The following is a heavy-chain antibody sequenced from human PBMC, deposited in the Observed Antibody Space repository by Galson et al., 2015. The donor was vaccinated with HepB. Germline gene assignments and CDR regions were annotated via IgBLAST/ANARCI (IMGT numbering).Heavy chain of an antibody. CDR3: ARDVSGGWPMDY. CDR1: GDSVSGFY. V-gene: IGHV4-59*02. Sequence: ETLSLTCSVSGDSVSGFYWSWIRQRPEKGLEWIGYIYSDGSTNYSPSLKSRVTISVDTSKNEFSLKLSPVTAADTAIYYCARDVSGGWPMDYWGQGILVTVSS. D-gene: IGHD3-10*01. CDR2: IYSDGST. J-gene: IGHJ4*02.